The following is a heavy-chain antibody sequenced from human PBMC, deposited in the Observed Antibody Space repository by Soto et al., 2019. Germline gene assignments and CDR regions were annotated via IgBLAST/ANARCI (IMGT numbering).Heavy chain of an antibody. CDR1: GGSISSGGYY. CDR3: ARDSSGLLTLAYHYYLQYV. Sequence: SETLSLTCTVSGGSISSGGYYWSWIRQHPGKGLEWIGYIYYSGSTYYNPSLKSRVTISVDTSKNQFSLKLSSVTAADTAVYYCARDSSGLLTLAYHYYLQYVWSKGTTVTVSS. D-gene: IGHD6-19*01. V-gene: IGHV4-31*03. J-gene: IGHJ6*04. CDR2: IYYSGST.